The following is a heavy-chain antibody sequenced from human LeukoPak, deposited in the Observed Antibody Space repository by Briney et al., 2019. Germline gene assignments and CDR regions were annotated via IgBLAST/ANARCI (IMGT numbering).Heavy chain of an antibody. Sequence: SETLSLTCTVSGGSISSSSYYWGWIRQPPGKGLEWIGSIYYSGSTYYTPSLKSRVTISVDTSKNQFSLKLSSVTAADTAVYYCARGVPLSYYYYMDVWGKGTTVTISS. CDR3: ARGVPLSYYYYMDV. D-gene: IGHD3-10*01. V-gene: IGHV4-39*01. CDR2: IYYSGST. CDR1: GGSISSSSYY. J-gene: IGHJ6*03.